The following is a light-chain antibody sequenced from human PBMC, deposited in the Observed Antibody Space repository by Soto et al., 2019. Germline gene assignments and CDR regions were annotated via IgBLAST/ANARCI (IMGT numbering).Light chain of an antibody. V-gene: IGLV2-14*01. CDR1: STDVGAYNY. Sequence: QSVLAQPASVSGSPGQSITISCTGTSTDVGAYNYIAWYQQHPGKAPKLIIYEVTNRPAGVSYRCSASKSGNTASLTISGLHSEDEADYYCISYTGKSASYVFGTGTKVTVL. CDR2: EVT. CDR3: ISYTGKSASYV. J-gene: IGLJ1*01.